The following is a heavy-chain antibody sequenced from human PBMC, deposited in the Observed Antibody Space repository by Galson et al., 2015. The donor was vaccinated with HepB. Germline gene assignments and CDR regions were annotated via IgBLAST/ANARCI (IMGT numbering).Heavy chain of an antibody. Sequence: SLRLSCAASGFIFSSYTMHWVRQAPGKGLEWVALVSYEGSNKYYADSVKGRFTISRDNSKNTPYLQMNSLRGEDTAVYYCATVGYSGGTWNSDYYGMDVWGQGTTVTVSS. CDR3: ATVGYSGGTWNSDYYGMDV. J-gene: IGHJ6*02. V-gene: IGHV3-30*04. CDR2: VSYEGSNK. D-gene: IGHD2-15*01. CDR1: GFIFSSYT.